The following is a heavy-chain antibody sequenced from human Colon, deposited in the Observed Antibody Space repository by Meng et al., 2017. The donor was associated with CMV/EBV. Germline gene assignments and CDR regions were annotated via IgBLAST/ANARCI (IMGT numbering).Heavy chain of an antibody. D-gene: IGHD5-12*01. Sequence: SLKISCAASGFTFSDYYMSWIRQGPGKGLEWISYISTSGNTVDYADSVKGRFVISRDNAKNSLSLQLNNLGVEDTAVYYCARDKRAYSGYDPLSDWGQGTLVTVSS. CDR2: ISTSGNTV. J-gene: IGHJ1*01. CDR1: GFTFSDYY. V-gene: IGHV3-11*01. CDR3: ARDKRAYSGYDPLSD.